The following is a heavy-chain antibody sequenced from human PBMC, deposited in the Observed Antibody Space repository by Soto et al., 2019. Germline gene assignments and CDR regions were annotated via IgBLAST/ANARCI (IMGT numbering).Heavy chain of an antibody. V-gene: IGHV3-48*02. CDR3: ARTYHYDSTGNVRSLVYFDS. J-gene: IGHJ4*02. CDR2: ISLSSSSI. D-gene: IGHD3-22*01. CDR1: GFTFSRYG. Sequence: EVQLVESGGGLVQPGGSLRLSCEGSGFTFSRYGMNWVRQAPGKGLDWIAYISLSSSSIYYADSVKGRFTISRDNAKNSLFLQMHRPRDEDTAVYYCARTYHYDSTGNVRSLVYFDSWGQGTLVTVSS.